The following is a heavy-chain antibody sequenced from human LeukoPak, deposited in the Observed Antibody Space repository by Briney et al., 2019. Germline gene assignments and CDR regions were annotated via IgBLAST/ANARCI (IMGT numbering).Heavy chain of an antibody. CDR2: TYYRTKWYN. CDR3: ARDGSGYGLFDG. J-gene: IGHJ4*02. CDR1: GDIVSSISAA. D-gene: IGHD5-12*01. V-gene: IGHV6-1*01. Sequence: SQTLSLTCAISGDIVSSISAAWTWIRQSPSRGLEWLGRTYYRTKWYNDYAVSVKSRIRIDPDTSKNRFSLQLSSVTPDDTAVYYCARDGSGYGLFDGWGQGTLVTVSS.